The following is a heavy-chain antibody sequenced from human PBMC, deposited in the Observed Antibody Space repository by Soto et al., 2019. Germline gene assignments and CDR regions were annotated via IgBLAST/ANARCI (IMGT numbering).Heavy chain of an antibody. CDR2: IYYSGST. CDR1: GGSVSSGSYY. V-gene: IGHV4-61*01. Sequence: PSETLSLTCTVSGGSVSSGSYYWSWIRQPPGKGLEWIGYIYYSGSTNYNPSPKSRVTISVDTSKNQFSLKLSSVTAADTAVYYCAREGRGYSYGYLAYRGQGTLVPVSS. CDR3: AREGRGYSYGYLAY. D-gene: IGHD5-18*01. J-gene: IGHJ1*01.